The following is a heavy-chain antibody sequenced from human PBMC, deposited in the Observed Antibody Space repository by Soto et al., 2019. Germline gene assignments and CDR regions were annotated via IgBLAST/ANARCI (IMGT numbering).Heavy chain of an antibody. CDR2: ISSNGGST. CDR1: GFTFSSYA. CDR3: ARGGRGYEFDY. D-gene: IGHD5-12*01. J-gene: IGHJ4*02. V-gene: IGHV3-64*01. Sequence: EVQLVESGGGLVQPGGSLRLSCAASGFTFSSYAMHWVHQAPGKGLEYVSVISSNGGSTYYANSVKGRFTISRDNSKNTLYLQMGSLRAEDMAVYYCARGGRGYEFDYWGQGTLVTVSS.